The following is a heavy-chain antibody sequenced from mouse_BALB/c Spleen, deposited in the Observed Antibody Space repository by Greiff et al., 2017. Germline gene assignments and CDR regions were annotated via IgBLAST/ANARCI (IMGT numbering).Heavy chain of an antibody. CDR1: GFTFSSYA. J-gene: IGHJ4*01. V-gene: IGHV5-6-5*01. Sequence: EVQVVESGGGLVKPGGSLKLSCAASGFTFSSYAMSWVRQTPEKRLEWVASISSGGSTYYPDSVKGRFTISRDNARNILYLQMSSLRSEDTAMYYCARDDEDYYAMDYWGQGTSVTVSS. D-gene: IGHD2-12*01. CDR3: ARDDEDYYAMDY. CDR2: ISSGGST.